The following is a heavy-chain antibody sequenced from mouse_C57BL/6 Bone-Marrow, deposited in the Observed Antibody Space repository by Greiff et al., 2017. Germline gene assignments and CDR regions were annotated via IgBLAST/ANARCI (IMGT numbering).Heavy chain of an antibody. D-gene: IGHD3-2*02. CDR1: GYTFTSYW. CDR3: ARGGLRRGDY. J-gene: IGHJ2*01. V-gene: IGHV1-61*01. CDR2: IYPSDSET. Sequence: QVQLQQPGAELVRPGSSVKLSCKASGYTFTSYWMDWVKQRPGQGLEWIGNIYPSDSETHYNQKFKDKATLTVDKSSSTAYMQLSSLTSEDSAVYYGARGGLRRGDYWGQGTTLTVSS.